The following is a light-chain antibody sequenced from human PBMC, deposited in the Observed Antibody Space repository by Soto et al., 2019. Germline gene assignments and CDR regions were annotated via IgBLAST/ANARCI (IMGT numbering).Light chain of an antibody. CDR1: QSVSSSY. Sequence: EIVLTQSAGTLSLSPGERATLSCRASQSVSSSYLAWYQQKPRQAPRLLIYGASSRATAIPARFSSSGSGTAFSLTIIRLQPRDFSVYYCHQYGSSPPPFGPGTKVDIK. CDR2: GAS. CDR3: HQYGSSPPP. J-gene: IGKJ3*01. V-gene: IGKV3-20*01.